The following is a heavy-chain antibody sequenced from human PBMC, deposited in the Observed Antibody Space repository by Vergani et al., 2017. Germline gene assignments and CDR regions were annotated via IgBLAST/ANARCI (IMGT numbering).Heavy chain of an antibody. V-gene: IGHV1-46*01. CDR1: VYTFTAYY. CDR2: ISPDGFST. Sequence: QVQLVQSGAEVGKPGASVKISCKASVYTFTAYYIHWVRQAPEQGLEWVGVISPDGFSTFYAQKFQGRVTITRDTSTSTVYVEVTSLRSDDTAVYYCARDLIENDTYGRSGYWGPGTLVTVSS. D-gene: IGHD6-25*01. J-gene: IGHJ1*01. CDR3: ARDLIENDTYGRSGY.